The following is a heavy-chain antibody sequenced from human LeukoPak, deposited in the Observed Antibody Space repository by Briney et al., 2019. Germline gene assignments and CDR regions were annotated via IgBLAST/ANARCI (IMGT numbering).Heavy chain of an antibody. CDR1: GFTFSNYS. V-gene: IGHV3-21*01. Sequence: GGSLRLSCAASGFTFSNYSMNWVRQAPGKGLEWVSSISSLSSYIYYADSLKGRFTISRDNAKNSLYLQMNSLRAEDTAVYYCARDKDVYGSSGSFDYWGQGTLVTVSS. J-gene: IGHJ4*02. CDR2: ISSLSSYI. D-gene: IGHD3-22*01. CDR3: ARDKDVYGSSGSFDY.